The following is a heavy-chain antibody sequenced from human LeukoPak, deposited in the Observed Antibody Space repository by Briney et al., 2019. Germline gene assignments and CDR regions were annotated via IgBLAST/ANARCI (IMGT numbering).Heavy chain of an antibody. V-gene: IGHV4-39*01. CDR1: GGSISSSSYY. Sequence: SETLSLTCTVSGGSISSSSYYWGWIRQPPGKRLEWIGSIYYSGSTYYNPSLKSRVTISVDTSKNQFSLKLSSVTAADTAVYYCASLGYSGYEWDWFDPWGQGTLVTVSS. CDR2: IYYSGST. CDR3: ASLGYSGYEWDWFDP. D-gene: IGHD5-12*01. J-gene: IGHJ5*02.